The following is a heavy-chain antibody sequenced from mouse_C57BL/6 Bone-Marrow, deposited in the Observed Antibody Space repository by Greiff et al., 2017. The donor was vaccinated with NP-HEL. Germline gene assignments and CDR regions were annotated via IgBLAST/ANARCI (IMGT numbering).Heavy chain of an antibody. Sequence: EVKLMESGGGLVQPGGSLKLSCAASGFTFSDYGMAWVRQAPRKGPEWVAFISNLAYSIYYADTVPGRFTISRENAKNTLYLEMSSLRSEDTAMYYGAREDYGSSCPAWFAYWGQGTLVTVSA. V-gene: IGHV5-15*01. CDR2: ISNLAYSI. CDR3: AREDYGSSCPAWFAY. D-gene: IGHD1-1*01. CDR1: GFTFSDYG. J-gene: IGHJ3*01.